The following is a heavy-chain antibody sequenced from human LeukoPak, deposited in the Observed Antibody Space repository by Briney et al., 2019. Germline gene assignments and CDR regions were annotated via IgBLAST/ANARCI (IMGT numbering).Heavy chain of an antibody. Sequence: SETLSLTCTVSGGSISNYYWNWIRQPAGKGLEWIGRIDTSWSTNYNPSLKSRVTMSVDTSKNQFSLKVTSVTAADTAVCSCARVCGSATNYRLCGFDIWGQGTVVTVSS. V-gene: IGHV4-4*07. D-gene: IGHD3-10*01. CDR3: ARVCGSATNYRLCGFDI. J-gene: IGHJ3*02. CDR1: GGSISNYY. CDR2: IDTSWST.